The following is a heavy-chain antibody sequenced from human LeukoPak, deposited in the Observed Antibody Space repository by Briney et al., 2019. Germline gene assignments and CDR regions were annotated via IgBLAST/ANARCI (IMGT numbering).Heavy chain of an antibody. J-gene: IGHJ4*02. CDR1: GFTFSSYG. CDR3: ARGTRAPYDSSGYSPLSY. CDR2: IWYDGSNK. V-gene: IGHV3-33*01. D-gene: IGHD3-22*01. Sequence: GGSLRLSCAASGFTFSSYGMPWVRQAPGKGLEWVAVIWYDGSNKYYADSVKGRFTISRDNSKNTLYLQMNSLRAEDTAVYYCARGTRAPYDSSGYSPLSYWGQGTLVTVSS.